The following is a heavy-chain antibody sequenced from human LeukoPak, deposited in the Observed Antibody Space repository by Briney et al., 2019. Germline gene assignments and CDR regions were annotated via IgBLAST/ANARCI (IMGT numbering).Heavy chain of an antibody. CDR2: MYYTGST. CDR3: AREVWDYGGSKGLFDY. J-gene: IGHJ4*02. V-gene: IGHV4-59*01. CDR1: DGSISTYY. Sequence: SETLSLTCTVSDGSISTYYWSWIPQPPGKRLEWIGYMYYTGSTSYNPSLKSRVTISVDTSKNQLSLKLTSVTAADTAVYYCAREVWDYGGSKGLFDYWGQGTLVTVSS. D-gene: IGHD4-23*01.